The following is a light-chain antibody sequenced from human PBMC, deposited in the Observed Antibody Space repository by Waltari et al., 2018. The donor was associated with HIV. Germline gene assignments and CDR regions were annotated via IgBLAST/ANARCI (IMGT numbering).Light chain of an antibody. CDR3: SAWDSSLSAVV. CDR2: SNN. V-gene: IGLV10-54*04. J-gene: IGLJ2*01. Sequence: QAGLTQPPSVSKGLRQTATLTCTGNSINVGNQGAAWLQQHQGHPPKLLSYSNNNRPSGISERFSASRSGNTASLTITGLQPEDEADYYCSAWDSSLSAVVFGGGTKLTVL. CDR1: SINVGNQG.